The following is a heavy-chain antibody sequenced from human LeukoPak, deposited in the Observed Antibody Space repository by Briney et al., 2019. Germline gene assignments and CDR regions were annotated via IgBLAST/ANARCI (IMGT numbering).Heavy chain of an antibody. J-gene: IGHJ5*02. CDR1: GGSISSGDYY. CDR3: ARGGQQLDRGWFDP. CDR2: FYYSGST. D-gene: IGHD6-13*01. V-gene: IGHV4-30-4*01. Sequence: PSETLSLTCTVSGGSISSGDYYWSWIRQPPGKGLEWIGYFYYSGSTYYNPSLKSRVTVSVDTSKNQFSLKLSSVTAADTAVYYCARGGQQLDRGWFDPWGQGTLVTVSS.